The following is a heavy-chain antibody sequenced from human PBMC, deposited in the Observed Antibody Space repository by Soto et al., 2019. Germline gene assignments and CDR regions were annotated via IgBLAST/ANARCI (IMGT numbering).Heavy chain of an antibody. CDR1: GGSISSYY. D-gene: IGHD3-10*01. CDR3: ARLSLWFGEHHDAFDI. Sequence: PSETLSLTCTVSGGSISSYYWSWIRQPPGKGLEWIGYIYYSGSTNYNPSLKSRATISVDTSKNQFSLKLSSVTAADTAVYYCARLSLWFGEHHDAFDIWGQGTMVTVSS. CDR2: IYYSGST. J-gene: IGHJ3*02. V-gene: IGHV4-59*08.